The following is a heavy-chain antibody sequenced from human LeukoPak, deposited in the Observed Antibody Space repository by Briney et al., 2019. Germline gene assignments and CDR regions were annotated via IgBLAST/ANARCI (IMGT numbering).Heavy chain of an antibody. D-gene: IGHD3-10*02. CDR1: RGTLSSYA. Sequence: GASVKVSCKASRGTLSSYAISWVRQAPGQGLEWMGIIYPADSDTTYSPSFQGQVTISVDKSISTAYLQWSSLKASDTAMYYCARHRRRTIIGTASSRGFDSWGQGTLVTVSS. CDR2: IYPADSDT. V-gene: IGHV5-51*01. J-gene: IGHJ4*02. CDR3: ARHRRRTIIGTASSRGFDS.